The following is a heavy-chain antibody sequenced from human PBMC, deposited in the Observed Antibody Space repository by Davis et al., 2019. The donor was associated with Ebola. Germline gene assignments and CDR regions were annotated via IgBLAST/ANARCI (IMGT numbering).Heavy chain of an antibody. CDR2: MNGDGST. V-gene: IGHV3-74*01. J-gene: IGHJ6*04. CDR3: ARDRSGFYGMDV. Sequence: GESLKISCAASGFSFSSYWMYWVRQAPGKGLVWVSRMNGDGSTGYADSVKGRFTISRDNAKNSLYLQMNSLRAEDTAVYYCARDRSGFYGMDVWGKGTTVTVSS. CDR1: GFSFSSYW.